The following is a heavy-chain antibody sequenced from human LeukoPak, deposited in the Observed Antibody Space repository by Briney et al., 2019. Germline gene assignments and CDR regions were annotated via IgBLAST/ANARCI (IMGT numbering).Heavy chain of an antibody. CDR3: ARHHAQENYGDYAFDYYYYMDV. CDR2: IYPGDSDT. CDR1: GYSFTSYW. Sequence: GESLKISCKGSGYSFTSYWIAWVRQMPGKGLEWMGIIYPGDSDTRNSPSFQGQVTISVDKSISTAYLQWSSLKASDTAMYYCARHHAQENYGDYAFDYYYYMDVWGKGTTVTVSS. J-gene: IGHJ6*03. V-gene: IGHV5-51*01. D-gene: IGHD4-17*01.